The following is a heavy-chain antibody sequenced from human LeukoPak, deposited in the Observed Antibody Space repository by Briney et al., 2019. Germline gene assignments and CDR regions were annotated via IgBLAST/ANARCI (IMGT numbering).Heavy chain of an antibody. Sequence: KTSETLSPTLPVHGGSFSGFLWSLIPQPPGKGPEWIGEINHSGSTNYNPSLKSRVTISVDTSKNQFSLKLSSVTAADTAVYYCARGPTTVNSYYYYGMDVWGQGTTVTVSS. J-gene: IGHJ6*02. CDR3: ARGPTTVNSYYYYGMDV. D-gene: IGHD4-4*01. CDR1: GGSFSGFL. CDR2: INHSGST. V-gene: IGHV4-34*01.